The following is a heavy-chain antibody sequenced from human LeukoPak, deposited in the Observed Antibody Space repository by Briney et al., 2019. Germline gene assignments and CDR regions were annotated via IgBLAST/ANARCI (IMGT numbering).Heavy chain of an antibody. CDR1: GFTFSSYW. J-gene: IGHJ4*02. D-gene: IGHD6-13*01. Sequence: GGSLRLSCVTSGFTFSSYWMTWVRQAPGKGLEWVAVISYDGSNKYYADSVKGRFTISRDNSKNTLYLQMNSLRAEDTAVYYCARGGSSWEYYFDYWGQGTLVTVSS. CDR2: ISYDGSNK. V-gene: IGHV3-30-3*01. CDR3: ARGGSSWEYYFDY.